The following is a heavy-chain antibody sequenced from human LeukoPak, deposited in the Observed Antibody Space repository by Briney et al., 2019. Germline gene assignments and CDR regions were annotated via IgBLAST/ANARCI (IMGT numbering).Heavy chain of an antibody. CDR1: GFTFSSYS. CDR3: ARVADGWYGYYYYYMDV. D-gene: IGHD6-19*01. V-gene: IGHV3-21*01. CDR2: ISSSSSYI. J-gene: IGHJ6*03. Sequence: GGSLRLSCAASGFTFSSYSMNWVRQAPGKWLEWVSSISSSSSYIYYADSVKGRFTISRDNAKNSLYLQMNSLRAEDTAVYYCARVADGWYGYYYYYMDVAGKGTTVTVSS.